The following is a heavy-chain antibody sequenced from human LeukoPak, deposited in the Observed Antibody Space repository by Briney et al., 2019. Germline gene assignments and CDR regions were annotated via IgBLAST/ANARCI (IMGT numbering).Heavy chain of an antibody. J-gene: IGHJ6*02. V-gene: IGHV5-51*01. CDR3: ARHRHCSGGSCYGRYGMDV. Sequence: GESLKISCKASGYSFTSYWIGWVRQMPGKGLEWMGIIFPDDSDTRYSPSFQGQVTISADKSISTAYLQWSSLKASDTAIYYCARHRHCSGGSCYGRYGMDVWGQGTTVTVSS. D-gene: IGHD2-15*01. CDR1: GYSFTSYW. CDR2: IFPDDSDT.